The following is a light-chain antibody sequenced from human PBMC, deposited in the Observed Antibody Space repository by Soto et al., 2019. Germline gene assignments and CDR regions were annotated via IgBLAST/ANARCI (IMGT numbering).Light chain of an antibody. CDR2: GAS. V-gene: IGKV3-20*01. J-gene: IGKJ1*01. CDR1: QSVSSGY. CDR3: QHYGNSPT. Sequence: EIVLTQSPGTLSLSPGDGATLSCRASQSVSSGYLAWYQQKPGQAPRLLIYGASRRAGDIPDRFSGSGSGTDFTLSISRLEPEDFAVYWCQHYGNSPTFGQGTRVQIK.